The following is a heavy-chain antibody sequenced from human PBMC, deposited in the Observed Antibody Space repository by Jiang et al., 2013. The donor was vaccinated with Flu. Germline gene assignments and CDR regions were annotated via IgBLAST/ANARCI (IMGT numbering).Heavy chain of an antibody. D-gene: IGHD3-16*02. V-gene: IGHV2-70*01. CDR3: ARSYDYVWGSYRQYYFDY. CDR1: FSLSTSGMC. CDR2: IDWDDDK. Sequence: FSLSTSGMCVSWIRQPPGKALEWLALIDWDDDKYYSTSLKTRLTISKDTSKNQVVLTMTNMDPVDTATYYCARSYDYVWGSYRQYYFDYWGQGTLVTVSS. J-gene: IGHJ4*02.